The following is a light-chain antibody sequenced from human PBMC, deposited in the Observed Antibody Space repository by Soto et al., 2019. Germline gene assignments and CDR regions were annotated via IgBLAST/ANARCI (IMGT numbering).Light chain of an antibody. V-gene: IGLV2-8*01. J-gene: IGLJ3*02. CDR3: SSYAGSNNWV. CDR1: SSDVGGYNY. Sequence: QSVLTQPPSASGSPGQSVTISCTGTSSDVGGYNYVSWYQQHPGKAPKLMIYEVSKRPSGVPDRFFGSKSGNTASLTVSGLQAEDEADYYCSSYAGSNNWVFGGGIKVTVL. CDR2: EVS.